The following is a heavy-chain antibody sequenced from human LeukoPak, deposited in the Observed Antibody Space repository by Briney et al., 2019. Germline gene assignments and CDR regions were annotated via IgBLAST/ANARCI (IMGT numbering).Heavy chain of an antibody. CDR1: GYTFTSYG. Sequence: ASVKVSCKASGYTFTSYGISWVRQAPGQGLEWMGWISAYNGNTNYAQKLQGRVTMTTDTSTSTAYMELRSLRSDDTAVYYCAREMDRTGYSSSPDAFDIWGQGTMVTVSS. D-gene: IGHD6-13*01. J-gene: IGHJ3*02. CDR2: ISAYNGNT. CDR3: AREMDRTGYSSSPDAFDI. V-gene: IGHV1-18*01.